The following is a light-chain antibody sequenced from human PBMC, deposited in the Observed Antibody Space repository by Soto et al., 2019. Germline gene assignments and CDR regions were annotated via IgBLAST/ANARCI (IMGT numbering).Light chain of an antibody. Sequence: ELVLTQSPGTLSLSPGERATLSCRARQSVSANFVAWYQQKPGQPPRLYIYAASGRAAVIPDRFSGSGSGTDFTLPICRLEPDEFAVYYCQQYGSSPYTFAQGTKLEI. CDR1: QSVSANF. J-gene: IGKJ2*01. CDR3: QQYGSSPYT. V-gene: IGKV3-20*01. CDR2: AAS.